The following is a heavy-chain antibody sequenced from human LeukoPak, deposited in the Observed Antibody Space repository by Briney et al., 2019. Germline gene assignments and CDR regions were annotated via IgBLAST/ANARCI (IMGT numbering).Heavy chain of an antibody. CDR3: ASTTVTHSFDY. D-gene: IGHD4-17*01. CDR1: GFTFRSYW. V-gene: IGHV3-7*05. Sequence: GGSLRLSCAASGFTFRSYWMSWVRQAPGKGLEWVANIKQDGSEKYYVDSVKGRFTISRDNAKNSLYLQMNSLRAEDTAVYYCASTTVTHSFDYWGQGTLVTVSS. CDR2: IKQDGSEK. J-gene: IGHJ4*02.